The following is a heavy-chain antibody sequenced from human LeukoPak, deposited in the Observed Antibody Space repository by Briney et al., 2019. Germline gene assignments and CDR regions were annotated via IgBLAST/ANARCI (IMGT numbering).Heavy chain of an antibody. CDR3: ARPGAKMTTEDCYFDL. CDR1: GGSISSRSYY. D-gene: IGHD4/OR15-4a*01. CDR2: IHYSGSI. V-gene: IGHV4-39*02. J-gene: IGHJ2*01. Sequence: SETLSLTCSVSGGSISSRSYYWGWIRQPPGKGLEWIGSIHYSGSIHYSPSLKSRVTISVDRSKNHFSLKLSSVTAADTAVYYCARPGAKMTTEDCYFDLWGRGTLVTVSS.